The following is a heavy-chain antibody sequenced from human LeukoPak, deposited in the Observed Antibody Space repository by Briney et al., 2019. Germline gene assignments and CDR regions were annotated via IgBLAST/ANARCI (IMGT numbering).Heavy chain of an antibody. D-gene: IGHD4-17*01. Sequence: PGGSLRLSCAASGFTFSSYAMSWVRQAPGKGLEWVSAISGSGGSTYYADSVKGRFTISRDNAKNSLYLQMNSLRAEDTAVYYCARDLRHDYGDYGPRYFDLWGRGTLVTVSS. V-gene: IGHV3-23*01. CDR2: ISGSGGST. CDR1: GFTFSSYA. J-gene: IGHJ2*01. CDR3: ARDLRHDYGDYGPRYFDL.